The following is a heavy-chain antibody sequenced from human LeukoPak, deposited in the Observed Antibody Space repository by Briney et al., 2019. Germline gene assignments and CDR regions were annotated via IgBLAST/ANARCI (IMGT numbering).Heavy chain of an antibody. CDR3: ARSGATDGLHF. J-gene: IGHJ4*02. CDR2: TYYKSKWYS. D-gene: IGHD1-26*01. V-gene: IGHV6-1*01. CDR1: GDSVSSNGVA. Sequence: SQTLSLTCAISGDSVSSNGVAWNWIRQSPSRGLEWLGRTYYKSKWYSDYAVSVKSRITINPDTSKDRFSLLLNSVTPEDTAVYYCARSGATDGLHFWGQGTLVTVSS.